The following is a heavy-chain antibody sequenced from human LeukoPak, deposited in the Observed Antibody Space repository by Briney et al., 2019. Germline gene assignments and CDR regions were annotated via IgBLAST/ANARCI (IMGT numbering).Heavy chain of an antibody. Sequence: GGPLRLSCAASGFTFSSYAMHWVRQAPGKGLEWVAVISYDESNKYYADSVKGRFTISRDNSKNTLYLQMNSLRAEDTAVYYCAKGPLGYCSSTSCYKGDWYFDLWGRGTLVTVSS. CDR1: GFTFSSYA. CDR3: AKGPLGYCSSTSCYKGDWYFDL. CDR2: ISYDESNK. D-gene: IGHD2-2*02. J-gene: IGHJ2*01. V-gene: IGHV3-30-3*01.